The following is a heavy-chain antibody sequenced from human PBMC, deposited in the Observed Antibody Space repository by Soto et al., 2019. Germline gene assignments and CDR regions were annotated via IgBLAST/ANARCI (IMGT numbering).Heavy chain of an antibody. Sequence: EVQLVESGGGLVQPGRSLRLSCAASGFTFDDYAMHWVRQAPGKGLEWVSGISWNSGSIGYADSVKGRFTISRDNAKNSLDLQMNSVSAEDTALYDCAKDIFGWSGAVDPACDYWGQGTLVTVSS. V-gene: IGHV3-9*01. CDR1: GFTFDDYA. CDR2: ISWNSGSI. CDR3: AKDIFGWSGAVDPACDY. D-gene: IGHD3-3*01. J-gene: IGHJ4*02.